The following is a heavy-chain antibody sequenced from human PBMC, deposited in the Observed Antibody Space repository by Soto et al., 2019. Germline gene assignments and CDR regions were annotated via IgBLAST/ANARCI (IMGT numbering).Heavy chain of an antibody. CDR1: GYSFTSYW. D-gene: IGHD2-15*01. CDR2: IYPGDSDT. J-gene: IGHJ5*02. Sequence: PGESLKISCKGSGYSFTSYWIGWVRQMPGKGLEWMGIIYPGDSDTRYSPSFQGQVTISADKSISTAYLQWSSLKASDTAMYYCALTLRYRSGGSCYSSLFDPWGQGTLVTVSS. V-gene: IGHV5-51*01. CDR3: ALTLRYRSGGSCYSSLFDP.